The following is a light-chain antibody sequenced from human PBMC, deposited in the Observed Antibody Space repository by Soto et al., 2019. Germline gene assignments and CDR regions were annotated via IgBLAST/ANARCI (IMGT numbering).Light chain of an antibody. CDR1: QGISSY. J-gene: IGKJ5*01. CDR2: AAS. CDR3: QQYNDNPRT. Sequence: DIQLTQSPSFLSASVGDRVTITCRASQGISSYLAWYQQKPGKAPKLLIYAASTLQSGVPSRFSGSGSGTEFTLTISSLQPEDFATYYCQQYNDNPRTFGQGTRLEIK. V-gene: IGKV1-9*01.